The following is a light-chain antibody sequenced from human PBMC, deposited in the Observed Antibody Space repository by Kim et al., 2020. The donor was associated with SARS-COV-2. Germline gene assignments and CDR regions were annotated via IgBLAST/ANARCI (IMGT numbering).Light chain of an antibody. V-gene: IGKV1-39*01. J-gene: IGKJ5*01. Sequence: DIQMTQSPSSLSASVGDRVTITCRASQSIANYLNWYQHKPPGKAPNLLLYAASTLHTGVPSRFSGSGSGTNFTLTVSGLQPEDFATYYCQQSYTTPSTFGRGTRLEIK. CDR2: AAS. CDR1: QSIANY. CDR3: QQSYTTPST.